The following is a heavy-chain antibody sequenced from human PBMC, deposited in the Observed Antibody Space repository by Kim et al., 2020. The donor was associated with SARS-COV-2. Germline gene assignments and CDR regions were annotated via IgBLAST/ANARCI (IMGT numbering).Heavy chain of an antibody. CDR2: LYYSGST. CDR3: ARHISSTLGAFDF. J-gene: IGHJ4*02. D-gene: IGHD3-16*01. V-gene: IGHV4-39*01. CDR1: GGSISSSSHH. Sequence: SETLSLTCIVSGGSISSSSHHWGWIRQPPGKGPEWIGSLYYSGSTYYSPSLKTRVNISVDRSNNQFSLKLSSVTAADTAVYYCARHISSTLGAFDFWGQGTLVTVSS.